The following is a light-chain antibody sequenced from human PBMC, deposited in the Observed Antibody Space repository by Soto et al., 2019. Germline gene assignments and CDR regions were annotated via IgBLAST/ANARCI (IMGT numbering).Light chain of an antibody. V-gene: IGLV2-18*01. J-gene: IGLJ2*01. CDR1: SSDVGFYNR. CDR3: SLSTSSSTV. Sequence: QSALTQPPSVSGSPGQSVTIPCTGTSSDVGFYNRVSWYQQPPGTAPKLMIYEVRYRPSGVPDRFSGSKSGNTASLTISGLQAEDEADYYCSLSTSSSTVFGGGTKLTVL. CDR2: EVR.